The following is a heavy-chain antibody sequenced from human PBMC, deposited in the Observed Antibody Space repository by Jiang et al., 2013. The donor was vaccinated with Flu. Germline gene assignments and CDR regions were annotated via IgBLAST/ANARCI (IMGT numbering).Heavy chain of an antibody. V-gene: IGHV2-70*11. CDR2: IDWDDDK. Sequence: KPTQTLTLTCTFSGFSLSTSGMCVSWIRQPPGKALEWLARIDWDDDKYYSTSLKTRLTISKDTSKNQVVLTMTNMDPVDTATYYCARILFPEPALGSDSGYYFDYWGQGTLVTVSS. J-gene: IGHJ4*02. D-gene: IGHD1-14*01. CDR1: GFSLSTSGMC. CDR3: ARILFPEPALGSDSGYYFDY.